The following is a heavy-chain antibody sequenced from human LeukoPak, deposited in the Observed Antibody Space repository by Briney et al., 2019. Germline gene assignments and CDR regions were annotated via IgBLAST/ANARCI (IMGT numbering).Heavy chain of an antibody. J-gene: IGHJ4*02. Sequence: ASETLSLTCSISGGSVSDYYWSWIRQSPGKGLEWIGYIYHTGSTSYSPSLKSRVTISADTSQNQFSLKLSSVTAADTAVYYCASRKLGNDYWGQGTLVTVSS. CDR1: GGSVSDYY. V-gene: IGHV4-59*02. D-gene: IGHD7-27*01. CDR3: ASRKLGNDY. CDR2: IYHTGST.